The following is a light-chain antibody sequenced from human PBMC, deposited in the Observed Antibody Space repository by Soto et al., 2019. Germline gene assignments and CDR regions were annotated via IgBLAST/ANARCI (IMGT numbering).Light chain of an antibody. CDR1: QGVSRY. Sequence: IQLTQPPSSLSASVGDSVTITCRASQGVSRYLSWYQQKPGRAPILLISAASTLQSGVPARFSGSGSGTDFTLSITSLQPEDFATYYCQHLNTCPVTFGG. CDR3: QHLNTCPVT. V-gene: IGKV1-9*01. J-gene: IGKJ4*01. CDR2: AAS.